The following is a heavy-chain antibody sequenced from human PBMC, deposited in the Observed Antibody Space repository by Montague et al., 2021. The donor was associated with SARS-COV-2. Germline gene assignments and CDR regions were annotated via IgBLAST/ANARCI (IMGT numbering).Heavy chain of an antibody. J-gene: IGHJ6*02. CDR1: GGSINNYY. D-gene: IGHD3-9*01. V-gene: IGHV4-59*08. CDR2: IYYSGST. Sequence: SETLSLTCTVSGGSINNYYWSWIRQPPGRGLEWIGYIYYSGSTEYSPSLKSRVTMSIDTSKNQFSPRLNSVTAADTAVYFCARTTYFDLASIYYYVVGVWGQGTTVTVSS. CDR3: ARTTYFDLASIYYYVVGV.